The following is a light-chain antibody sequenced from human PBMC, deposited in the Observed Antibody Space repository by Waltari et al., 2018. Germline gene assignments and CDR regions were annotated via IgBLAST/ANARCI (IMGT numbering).Light chain of an antibody. Sequence: QSALTQPPSASGSPGQSVTISCTGTSSDVGRYDFVSWYQQHPGKVPKLIIYEVNRRPSGVPDRFSGSKSGNTASLTVSGLRAEDEADYYCSSYAGTNNLVFCGGTKLTVL. CDR2: EVN. CDR1: SSDVGRYDF. V-gene: IGLV2-8*01. CDR3: SSYAGTNNLV. J-gene: IGLJ3*02.